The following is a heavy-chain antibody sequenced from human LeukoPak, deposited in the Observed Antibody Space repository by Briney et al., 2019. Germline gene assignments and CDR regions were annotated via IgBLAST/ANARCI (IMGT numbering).Heavy chain of an antibody. V-gene: IGHV4-39*07. Sequence: SETLSLTCTVSGGSISIRNYYWAWIRQPPGRQLEWIGSVYSSGSIYYNPSLKSRVTISVDTSTNQFSLKLNSVTAADTAVYYCARDRRQRDYFDFWGQGARVTVSS. CDR3: ARDRRQRDYFDF. CDR1: GGSISIRNYY. CDR2: VYSSGSI. D-gene: IGHD1-1*01. J-gene: IGHJ4*02.